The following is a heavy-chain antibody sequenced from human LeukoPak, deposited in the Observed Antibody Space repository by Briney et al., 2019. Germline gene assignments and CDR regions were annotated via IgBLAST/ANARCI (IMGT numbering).Heavy chain of an antibody. CDR1: GYPFTGYY. D-gene: IGHD6-13*01. Sequence: ASVKVSCKASGYPFTGYYVHWVRQAPGHGLEWIGWVNPRNGGTHSAQKFQGRVTMTRDTSTSTVYMELSSLRSEDTAVYYCARAVYSSSWYEYWGQGTLVTVSS. J-gene: IGHJ4*02. V-gene: IGHV1-2*02. CDR3: ARAVYSSSWYEY. CDR2: VNPRNGGT.